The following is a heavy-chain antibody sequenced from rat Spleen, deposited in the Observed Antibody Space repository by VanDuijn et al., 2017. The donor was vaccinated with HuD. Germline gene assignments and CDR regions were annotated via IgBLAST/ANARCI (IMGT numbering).Heavy chain of an antibody. Sequence: EVQLVESGGGLVQPGRSLKLSCAASGFTFSNYDMAWVRQAPTKGLEWVASISTSGGSTYYRDSVKGRFTVSRDNAKSTLYLQMDSLRSEDTATYYCARLLRVYDYWGQGVMVTVSS. CDR3: ARLLRVYDY. D-gene: IGHD1-9*01. CDR2: ISTSGGST. V-gene: IGHV5S23*01. J-gene: IGHJ2*01. CDR1: GFTFSNYD.